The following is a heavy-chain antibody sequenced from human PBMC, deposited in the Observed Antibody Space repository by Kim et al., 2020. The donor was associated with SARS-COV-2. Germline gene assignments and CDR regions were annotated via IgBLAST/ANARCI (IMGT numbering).Heavy chain of an antibody. V-gene: IGHV4-39*01. D-gene: IGHD3-3*02. CDR3: ARQKGILAAEYFQH. Sequence: YNPSLKSRVTISADTSKDQFSLKLSAVTAADTAIYYCARQKGILAAEYFQHWGQGTLVTVSS. J-gene: IGHJ1*01.